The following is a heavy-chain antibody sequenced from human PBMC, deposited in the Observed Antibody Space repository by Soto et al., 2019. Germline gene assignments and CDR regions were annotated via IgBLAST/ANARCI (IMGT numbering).Heavy chain of an antibody. CDR3: ARADTAMVIDY. CDR1: GGSISSGDYY. Sequence: LCGGSISSGDYYWSWIRQPPGKGLEWIGYIYYSGSTYYNPSLKSRVTISVDTSKNQFSLKLSSVTAADTAVYYCARADTAMVIDYWGQGTLVTVSS. CDR2: IYYSGST. D-gene: IGHD5-18*01. V-gene: IGHV4-30-4*01. J-gene: IGHJ4*02.